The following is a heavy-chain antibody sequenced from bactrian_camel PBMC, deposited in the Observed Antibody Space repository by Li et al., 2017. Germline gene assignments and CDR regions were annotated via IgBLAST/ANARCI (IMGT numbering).Heavy chain of an antibody. CDR3: TYDGWVERDGRCDS. V-gene: IGHV3S40*01. CDR1: GNTYSCS. Sequence: DVQLVESGGGSVQAGGSLRLSCSVSGNTYSCSMGWYRQAPGKGLEWVAGVVSGGSRTYYADSVKGRFTISQDSAKDTVYLQMNDLKPEDTAVYYCTYDGWVERDGRCDSGVQGTQVTVS. CDR2: VVSGGSRT. J-gene: IGHJ4*01. D-gene: IGHD3*01.